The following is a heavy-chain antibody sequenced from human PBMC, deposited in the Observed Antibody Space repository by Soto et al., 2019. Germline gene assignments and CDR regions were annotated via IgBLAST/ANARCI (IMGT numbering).Heavy chain of an antibody. CDR2: IGNGGTEV. CDR1: GCTFSYYY. CDR3: AVDRRPGVYLWMHH. Sequence: QVQLVQSGGVLVKPGGSLRLSCAASGCTFSYYYRTWVRQTPGRGLEWISTIGNGGTEVFYTDSVKGRFSISRDDAQSSLFLQLTSLSADDTAVHFCAVDRRPGVYLWMHHCGQGTLVTVSS. D-gene: IGHD3-22*01. V-gene: IGHV3-11*01. J-gene: IGHJ4*02.